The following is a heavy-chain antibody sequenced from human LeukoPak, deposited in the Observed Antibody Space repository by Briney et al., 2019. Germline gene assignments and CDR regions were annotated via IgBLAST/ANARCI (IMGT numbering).Heavy chain of an antibody. CDR1: GFTFSNYA. V-gene: IGHV3-23*01. CDR2: VSGSGDRT. CDR3: ATGYTYGPRRDY. Sequence: QTGGSLRLPCAASGFTFSNYAMNWVRQAPGRGLEWVSGVSGSGDRTYYADPVKGRFTISRDNSKNTLYLQMNSLRAEDTAVYNCATGYTYGPRRDYWGQGTLVTVSS. J-gene: IGHJ4*02. D-gene: IGHD5-18*01.